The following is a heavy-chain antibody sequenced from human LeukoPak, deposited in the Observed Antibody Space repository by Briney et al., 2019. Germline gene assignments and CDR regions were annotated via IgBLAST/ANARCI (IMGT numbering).Heavy chain of an antibody. CDR3: AREESYDILTGYYHWFDP. V-gene: IGHV1-69*06. Sequence: SVKVSCKASGGTFSSYAISWVRQAPGQGLEWMGGIIPIFGTANYAQKFQGRVTITADKSTSTAYMELSSLRSEDTAVYYCAREESYDILTGYYHWFDPWGQGTPVTVSA. CDR1: GGTFSSYA. CDR2: IIPIFGTA. D-gene: IGHD3-9*01. J-gene: IGHJ5*02.